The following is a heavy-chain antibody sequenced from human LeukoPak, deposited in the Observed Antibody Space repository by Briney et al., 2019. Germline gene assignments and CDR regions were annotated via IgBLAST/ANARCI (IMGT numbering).Heavy chain of an antibody. V-gene: IGHV1-8*01. CDR2: MNPNSGNT. Sequence: ASVKVSCKASGYTFTSYDINWVRQATGQGLEWMGWMNPNSGNTGYAQKFQGRVTMTRNTSISTAYMELSSLRSEDTAVYYCARWDYDYPRFDPWGQGTLVTVSS. J-gene: IGHJ5*02. D-gene: IGHD3-16*01. CDR1: GYTFTSYD. CDR3: ARWDYDYPRFDP.